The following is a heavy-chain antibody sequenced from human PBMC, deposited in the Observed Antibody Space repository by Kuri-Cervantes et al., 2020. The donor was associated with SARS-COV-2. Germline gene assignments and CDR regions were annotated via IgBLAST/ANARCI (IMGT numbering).Heavy chain of an antibody. V-gene: IGHV3-21*05. J-gene: IGHJ4*02. D-gene: IGHD6-13*01. Sequence: GGSLRLSCAASGFTFSSYSMNWVRQAPGKGLEWVSYISSSSSYTYYADSVKGRFTISRDNSKNTLYLQMNSLRAEDTAVYYCASKTPRSSSWTRWGTRGSGGEGDYWGQGTLVTVSS. CDR3: ASKTPRSSSWTRWGTRGSGGEGDY. CDR1: GFTFSSYS. CDR2: ISSSSSYT.